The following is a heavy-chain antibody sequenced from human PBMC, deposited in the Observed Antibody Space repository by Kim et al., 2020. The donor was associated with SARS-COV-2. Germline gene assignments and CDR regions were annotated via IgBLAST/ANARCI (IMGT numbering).Heavy chain of an antibody. Sequence: DKRYSPSLKSRLTITKDTSKNQVVLTMTNMDPVDTATYYCAHRITGAFDYWGQGTLVTVSS. CDR3: AHRITGAFDY. J-gene: IGHJ4*02. V-gene: IGHV2-5*01. D-gene: IGHD1-26*01. CDR2: DK.